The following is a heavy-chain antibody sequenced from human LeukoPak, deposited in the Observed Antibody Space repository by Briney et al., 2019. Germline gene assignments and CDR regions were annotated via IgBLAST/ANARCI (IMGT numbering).Heavy chain of an antibody. J-gene: IGHJ5*02. V-gene: IGHV1-2*02. D-gene: IGHD1-26*01. CDR2: INPNSGGT. CDR3: ARDNSVGDYAWWFDP. CDR1: GYTFTGYY. Sequence: ASVKVFCKASGYTFTGYYMHWVRQAPGQGLEWMGWINPNSGGTNYAQKFQGRVTMTRDTSISTAYMELSRLISDDTAVYFCARDNSVGDYAWWFDPWGQGTLVTVSS.